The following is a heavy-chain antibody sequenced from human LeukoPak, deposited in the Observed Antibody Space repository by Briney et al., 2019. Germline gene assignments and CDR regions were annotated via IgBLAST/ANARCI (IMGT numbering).Heavy chain of an antibody. CDR2: ISGSGGST. D-gene: IGHD6-6*01. Sequence: GGSLRLSCAASGFIFSTYGMYWVRQAPRKGLEWVSAISGSGGSTYYADSVKGRFTISRDNSKSTLYLQMNSLRAEDTAVYYCAKDRPSRQPFDYWGQGTLVTVSS. CDR1: GFIFSTYG. CDR3: AKDRPSRQPFDY. V-gene: IGHV3-23*01. J-gene: IGHJ4*02.